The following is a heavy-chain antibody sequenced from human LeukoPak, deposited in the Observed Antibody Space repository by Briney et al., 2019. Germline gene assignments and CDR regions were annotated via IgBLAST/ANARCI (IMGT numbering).Heavy chain of an antibody. J-gene: IGHJ5*02. Sequence: ASVKVSCKASGYTFSGFTGYYIHWVRQAPGQGLEWMGWLNPNSGGTNSAQKFQGRVTMTRDTSIGTAYMELSRLGSDDTAVYYCARGGESKEAVVLKGWFDPWGQGTLVTVSS. CDR1: GYTFSGFTGYY. D-gene: IGHD6-19*01. V-gene: IGHV1-2*02. CDR2: LNPNSGGT. CDR3: ARGGESKEAVVLKGWFDP.